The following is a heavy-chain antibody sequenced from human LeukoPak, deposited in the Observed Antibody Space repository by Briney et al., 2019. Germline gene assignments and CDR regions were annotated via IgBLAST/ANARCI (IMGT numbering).Heavy chain of an antibody. CDR2: ISSSSSYI. CDR3: ARDPYSNYDWFDP. CDR1: GFTVSSNY. J-gene: IGHJ5*02. D-gene: IGHD4-11*01. V-gene: IGHV3-21*01. Sequence: GGSLRLSCAASGFTVSSNYMSWVRQAPGKGLEWVSSISSSSSYIYYADSVKGRFTISRDNAKNSLYLQMNSLRAEDTAVYYCARDPYSNYDWFDPWGQGTLVTVSS.